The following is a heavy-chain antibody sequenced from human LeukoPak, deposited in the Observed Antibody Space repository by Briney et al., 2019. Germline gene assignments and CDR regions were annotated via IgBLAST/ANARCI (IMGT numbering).Heavy chain of an antibody. Sequence: ASVTVSCKASGYTFTDYYMHWVRQAPGQGLEWMGWINPKSGVTNYAQNFQGRVTMTRDTSISTAYMELSGLRSDDTAVYYCARVMTDSYGSSWYVWFDPWGQGTLVIVSS. CDR2: INPKSGVT. V-gene: IGHV1-2*02. D-gene: IGHD6-13*01. J-gene: IGHJ5*02. CDR1: GYTFTDYY. CDR3: ARVMTDSYGSSWYVWFDP.